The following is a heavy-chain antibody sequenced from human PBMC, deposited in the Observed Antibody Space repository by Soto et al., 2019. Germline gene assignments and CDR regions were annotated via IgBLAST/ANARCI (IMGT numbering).Heavy chain of an antibody. V-gene: IGHV3-30-3*01. J-gene: IGHJ3*02. D-gene: IGHD2-21*02. CDR1: GFTFSSYA. Sequence: QVQLVESGGGVVQPGRSLRLSCAASGFTFSSYAMHWVRQAPGKGLEWVAVISYDGSNKYYADSVKGRFTISRDNSKNTLYLQMNRLRAEDTAVYYCARDMSEGSWVVTAIRSSYAFDIWGQGTMVTVSS. CDR2: ISYDGSNK. CDR3: ARDMSEGSWVVTAIRSSYAFDI.